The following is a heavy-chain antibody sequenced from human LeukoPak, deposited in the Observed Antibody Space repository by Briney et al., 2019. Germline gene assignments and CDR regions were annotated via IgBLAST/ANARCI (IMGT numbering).Heavy chain of an antibody. D-gene: IGHD6-19*01. V-gene: IGHV3-23*01. CDR1: GFTFSSYA. CDR2: ISGSGGST. J-gene: IGHJ6*02. Sequence: PGGSLRLSCAASGFTFSSYAMGWVRQAPGKGLEWVSAISGSGGSTYYADSVKGRFTISRDNSKNTLYLQMNSLRAEDTAVYYCAVIAVAGVYYGMDVWGQGTTVTVSS. CDR3: AVIAVAGVYYGMDV.